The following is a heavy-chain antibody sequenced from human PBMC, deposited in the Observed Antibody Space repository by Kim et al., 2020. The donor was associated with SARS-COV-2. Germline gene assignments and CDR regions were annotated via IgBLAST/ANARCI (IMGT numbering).Heavy chain of an antibody. CDR2: MNPNSGNT. D-gene: IGHD2-15*01. Sequence: ASVKVSCKASGYTFTSYDINWVRQATGQGLEWMGWMNPNSGNTGYAQKFQGRVTMTRNTSISTAYMELSSLRSEDTAVYYCARGGCSGGSCYSIWYGDYLGLNYYYYGMDVWGQGTTVTVSS. J-gene: IGHJ6*02. V-gene: IGHV1-8*01. CDR3: ARGGCSGGSCYSIWYGDYLGLNYYYYGMDV. CDR1: GYTFTSYD.